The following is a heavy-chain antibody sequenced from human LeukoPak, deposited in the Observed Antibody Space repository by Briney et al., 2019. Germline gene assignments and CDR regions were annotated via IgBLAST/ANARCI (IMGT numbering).Heavy chain of an antibody. CDR3: AKRQEVRGVFISFDP. Sequence: PGGSLRLSCVVSGLTFRSYAMSWVRRAPGKGLEWVSAISGSGGGSYYADSVKGRFTISRDNSKNTVDLQMNSLRVEDTAVYYCAKRQEVRGVFISFDPWGQGTLVIVSS. D-gene: IGHD3-10*01. V-gene: IGHV3-23*01. J-gene: IGHJ5*02. CDR2: ISGSGGGS. CDR1: GLTFRSYA.